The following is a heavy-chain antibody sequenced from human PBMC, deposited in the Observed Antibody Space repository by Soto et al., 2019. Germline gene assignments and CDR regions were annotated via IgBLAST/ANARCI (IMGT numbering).Heavy chain of an antibody. J-gene: IGHJ6*02. V-gene: IGHV1-24*01. Sequence: QVQLVQSGAEVKKPGASVKVSCKVSGYTLTELSMHWVRQAPGKGLEWMGGFDPEDGETIYAQKFQGRVTMTEDTSTDTAYMELSSRRSEATAVYYCATKGRWYVGYYYYGMDVWGQGTTVTVSS. CDR3: ATKGRWYVGYYYYGMDV. CDR1: GYTLTELS. CDR2: FDPEDGET. D-gene: IGHD6-13*01.